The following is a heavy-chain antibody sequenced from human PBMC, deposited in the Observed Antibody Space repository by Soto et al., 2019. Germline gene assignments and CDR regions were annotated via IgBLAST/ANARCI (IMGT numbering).Heavy chain of an antibody. CDR3: AKSITMIVVVPSDY. V-gene: IGHV3-23*01. Sequence: PGGSLRLSCAASGFTFSSYAMSWVRQAPGKGLEWVSAISGSGGSTYYADSVKGRFTISRDNSKNTLYLQMNSLRAEDTAVYYCAKSITMIVVVPSDYWGQGTLVTVSS. J-gene: IGHJ4*02. CDR1: GFTFSSYA. CDR2: ISGSGGST. D-gene: IGHD3-22*01.